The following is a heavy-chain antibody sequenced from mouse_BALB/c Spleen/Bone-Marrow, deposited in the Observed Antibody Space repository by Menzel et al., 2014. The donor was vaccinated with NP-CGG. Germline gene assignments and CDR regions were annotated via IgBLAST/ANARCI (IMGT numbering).Heavy chain of an antibody. CDR1: GFNIKDTY. CDR2: IDPANGNT. CDR3: ARWEYYAMDY. Sequence: EVQLQESGAELVKPGASVKLSCTASGFNIKDTYMHWVKQRPEQGLEWVGRIDPANGNTKYDPKFQGKATITADTSSNTAYLQLSSLTSEDTAVYYCARWEYYAMDYWGQGTSVTVSS. D-gene: IGHD4-1*01. J-gene: IGHJ4*01. V-gene: IGHV14-3*02.